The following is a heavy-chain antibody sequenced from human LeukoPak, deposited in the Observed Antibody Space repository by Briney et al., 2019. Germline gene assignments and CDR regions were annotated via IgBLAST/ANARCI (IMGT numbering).Heavy chain of an antibody. CDR2: ISSSSSYI. CDR1: GFTFSSYS. D-gene: IGHD6-19*01. CDR3: AREGYSSDYDAFDI. J-gene: IGHJ3*02. V-gene: IGHV3-21*01. Sequence: GGSLRLSCAASGFTFSSYSMNWVRQAPGKGLEWVSSISSSSSYIYYADSVKGRFTISRDNAKNSLYLQMNSLRAEDTAVYYCAREGYSSDYDAFDIWGQGTMVIVSS.